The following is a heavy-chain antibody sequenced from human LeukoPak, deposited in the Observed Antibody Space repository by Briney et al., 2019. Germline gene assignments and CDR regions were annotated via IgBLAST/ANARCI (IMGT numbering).Heavy chain of an antibody. CDR2: MNPNSGNT. CDR1: GYTFTSYD. Sequence: ASVKVSCKASGYTFTSYDINWVRQATGQGLEWMGWMNPNSGNTGYAQKFQGRVTITRNTSISTAYMELSSLRSEDTAVYYCARALYYYDSSGYYHKAFDIWGQGTMVTVSS. CDR3: ARALYYYDSSGYYHKAFDI. J-gene: IGHJ3*02. V-gene: IGHV1-8*03. D-gene: IGHD3-22*01.